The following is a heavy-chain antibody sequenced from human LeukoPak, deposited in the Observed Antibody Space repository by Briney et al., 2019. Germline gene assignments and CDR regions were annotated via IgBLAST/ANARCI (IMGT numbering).Heavy chain of an antibody. J-gene: IGHJ5*02. Sequence: PGRSLRLSCAASGFTFSSDAMSWVRQAPGKGLEWVSAISGSGGSTYYADSVKGRFTISRDNSKNTLYLQMNSLRAEDTAVYYCAKGALSYSSGWYGDNWFDPWGQGTLVTVSS. CDR2: ISGSGGST. V-gene: IGHV3-23*01. CDR1: GFTFSSDA. D-gene: IGHD6-19*01. CDR3: AKGALSYSSGWYGDNWFDP.